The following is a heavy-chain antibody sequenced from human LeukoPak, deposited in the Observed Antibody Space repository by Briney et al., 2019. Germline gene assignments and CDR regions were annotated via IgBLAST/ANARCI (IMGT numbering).Heavy chain of an antibody. CDR1: GGSVSSGSYY. J-gene: IGHJ2*01. Sequence: SETLSLTCTVSGGSVSSGSYYWSWIRQPPGKGLEWIGYIYYSGSTNYNPSLKSRVTISIDTSKNYFSLKLNSVIAADTAVYYCARDRPGSYWYFDLWGRGTLVTVSS. CDR3: ARDRPGSYWYFDL. V-gene: IGHV4-61*03. D-gene: IGHD3-10*01. CDR2: IYYSGST.